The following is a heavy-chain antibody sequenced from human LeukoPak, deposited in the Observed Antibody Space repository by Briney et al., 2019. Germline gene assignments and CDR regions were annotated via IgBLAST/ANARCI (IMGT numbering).Heavy chain of an antibody. CDR3: ARGLRRWFRELTNWFDP. V-gene: IGHV1-8*01. D-gene: IGHD3-10*01. J-gene: IGHJ5*02. CDR1: GYTFTSYD. Sequence: GASVKVSCKASGYTFTSYDISWVRQATGQGLEWMGWMNPNSGNTGYAQKFQGRVTMTRNTSISTAYMELSSLRSEDTAVYYCARGLRRWFRELTNWFDPWGQGTLVTVSS. CDR2: MNPNSGNT.